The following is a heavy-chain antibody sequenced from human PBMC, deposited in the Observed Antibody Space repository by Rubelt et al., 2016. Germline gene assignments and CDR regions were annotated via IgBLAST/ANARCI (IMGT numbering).Heavy chain of an antibody. CDR1: GGSFSGYY. V-gene: IGHV4-34*01. Sequence: QVQLQQWGAGLLKPSETLSLTCAVYGGSFSGYYWSWIRQPPGKGLEWIGTIYYSGTTYYNPSLNSRVTISRDTSKGQFSLKLTSVTAADTAVYYCARVNSSSWPTPDNWFDPWGQGTLVTVSS. CDR2: IYYSGTT. D-gene: IGHD6-13*01. CDR3: ARVNSSSWPTPDNWFDP. J-gene: IGHJ5*02.